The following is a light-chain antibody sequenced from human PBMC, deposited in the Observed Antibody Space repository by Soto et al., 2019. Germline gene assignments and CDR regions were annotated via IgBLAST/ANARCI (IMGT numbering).Light chain of an antibody. J-gene: IGLJ2*01. CDR1: SSDVGGYNY. CDR3: SSYTSISTPLV. CDR2: DVS. Sequence: QSALTQPASVSGSPGQSITISCTGTSSDVGGYNYVSWYQQHPGKAPKLMIYDVSNRPSGVSNLFSGSKSGNTASLTISGLQAEDEADYFFSSYTSISTPLVFGGGTKLTVL. V-gene: IGLV2-14*01.